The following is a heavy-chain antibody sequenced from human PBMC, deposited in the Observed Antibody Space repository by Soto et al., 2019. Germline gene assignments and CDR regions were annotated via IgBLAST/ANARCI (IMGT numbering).Heavy chain of an antibody. J-gene: IGHJ6*02. CDR2: IYYSGSS. CDR1: GGSITSSEYY. V-gene: IGHV4-39*01. D-gene: IGHD3-10*01. Sequence: ASETLSLTCTVSGGSITSSEYYWAWIRQPPGKGLQFVGTIYYSGSSYSNPSLKSRVTISVDTSKNQFSLKLSSVTAADTAVYYCVSGKGDVWGQGTTVTVSS. CDR3: VSGKGDV.